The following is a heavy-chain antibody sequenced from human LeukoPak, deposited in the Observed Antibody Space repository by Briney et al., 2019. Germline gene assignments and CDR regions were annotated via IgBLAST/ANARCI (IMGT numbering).Heavy chain of an antibody. Sequence: GGSLRLSCAASGFTVSSNYMSWVRQAPGKGLEWVSVIYSGGSTYYADSVKGRFTISRDNSKNTLYLQMNSLRAEDTAVYYCAGYFDRHYGMDVWGQGTTVTVSS. V-gene: IGHV3-53*01. CDR2: IYSGGST. CDR3: AGYFDRHYGMDV. D-gene: IGHD3-9*01. J-gene: IGHJ6*02. CDR1: GFTVSSNY.